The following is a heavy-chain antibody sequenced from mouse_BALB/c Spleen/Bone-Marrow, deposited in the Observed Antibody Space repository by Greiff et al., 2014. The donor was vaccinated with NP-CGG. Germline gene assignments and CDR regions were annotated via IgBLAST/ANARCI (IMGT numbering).Heavy chain of an antibody. CDR3: ASYRGAY. J-gene: IGHJ3*01. CDR2: INPSNGRT. Sequence: VQVVESGAELVKPGASVKLSCKASGYTFTSYWMHWVKQRPGQGLEWIGEINPSNGRTNYNEKFKIKATLTVDKSPSTAYMQLSSLTSEDSAVYYCASYRGAYWGQGTLVTVSA. D-gene: IGHD2-12*01. CDR1: GYTFTSYW. V-gene: IGHV1S81*02.